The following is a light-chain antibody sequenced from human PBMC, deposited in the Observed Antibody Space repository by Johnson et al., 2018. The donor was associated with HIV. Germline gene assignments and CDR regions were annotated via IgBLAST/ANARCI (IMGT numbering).Light chain of an antibody. CDR1: SSNIENYF. J-gene: IGLJ1*01. CDR3: GVWDASLSPHYV. V-gene: IGLV1-51*02. Sequence: QSVLTQPPSVSAAPGQRVNISCSGHSSNIENYFVSWYQQLPGAAPRLLIYEDYKRPSGIPDRFSGSKSGASATLGITGLQTGDEADYYCGVWDASLSPHYVFGTGTTITDL. CDR2: EDY.